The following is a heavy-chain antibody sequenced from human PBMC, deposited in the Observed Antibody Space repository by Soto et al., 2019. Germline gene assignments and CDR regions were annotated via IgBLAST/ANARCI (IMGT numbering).Heavy chain of an antibody. Sequence: EVQLLESGGGLVQPGGSLRLSCAASGFTFTTYAMSWVRQPPGKGLEWVSGISSSGDIPYYADSVKGRFTISRDQSKKTVYLQMNSPRAEDTALYYCAKVNSIVGDGDHDYWGQGTLVSVSS. D-gene: IGHD4-17*01. CDR2: ISSSGDIP. J-gene: IGHJ4*02. CDR1: GFTFTTYA. V-gene: IGHV3-23*01. CDR3: AKVNSIVGDGDHDY.